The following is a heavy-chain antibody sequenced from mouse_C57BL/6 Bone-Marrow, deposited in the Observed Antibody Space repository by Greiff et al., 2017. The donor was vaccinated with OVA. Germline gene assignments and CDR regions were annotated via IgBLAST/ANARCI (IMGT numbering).Heavy chain of an antibody. V-gene: IGHV5-17*01. J-gene: IGHJ4*01. CDR2: ISSGSSTI. D-gene: IGHD2-5*01. CDR1: GFTFSDYG. Sequence: EVKLVESGGGLVKPGGSLKLSCAASGFTFSDYGMHWVRQAPEKGLEWVAYISSGSSTIYYADTVKGRFTISRDNAKNTLFLQMTSLRSEDTAMYYCAMPYSNYDYYAMDYWGQGTSVTVSS. CDR3: AMPYSNYDYYAMDY.